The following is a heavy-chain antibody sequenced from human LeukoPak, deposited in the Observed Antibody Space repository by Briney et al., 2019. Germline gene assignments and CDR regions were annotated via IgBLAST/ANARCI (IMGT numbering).Heavy chain of an antibody. V-gene: IGHV1-58*01. CDR3: AAGGPADYRSIYDYGMDF. D-gene: IGHD4-11*01. CDR1: GFTFTTSA. CDR2: IVVGSGNT. Sequence: GASVKVSCKASGFTFTTSAVQWVRQARGQRLEWIGWIVVGSGNTNYAQKFQERVIITRDMSTSTAYMELSSVRSEDTAVYYCAAGGPADYRSIYDYGMDFWGRGTTVTVSS. J-gene: IGHJ6*04.